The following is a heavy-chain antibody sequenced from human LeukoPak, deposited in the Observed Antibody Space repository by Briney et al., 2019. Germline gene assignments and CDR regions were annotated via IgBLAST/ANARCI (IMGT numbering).Heavy chain of an antibody. CDR3: ARILCYYDSSGYCQEDAFDI. Sequence: SETLSLTCTVSDGSISSYYWSWIRQPPGKGLEWIGYIYYSGSTNYNPSLKSRVTISVDTSKNQFSLKLSSVTAADTAVYYCARILCYYDSSGYCQEDAFDIWGQGTMVTVSS. V-gene: IGHV4-59*01. CDR1: DGSISSYY. J-gene: IGHJ3*02. CDR2: IYYSGST. D-gene: IGHD3-22*01.